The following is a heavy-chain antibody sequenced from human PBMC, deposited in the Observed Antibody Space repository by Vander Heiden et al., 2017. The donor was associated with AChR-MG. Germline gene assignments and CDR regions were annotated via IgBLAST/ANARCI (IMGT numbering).Heavy chain of an antibody. CDR2: IKSKTEGGTT. J-gene: IGHJ4*02. Sequence: EVQLVESGGGLVNPGGSLRLSCAASGFTLRNAWMSWVRQAPGKGREWVGRIKSKTEGGTTDYAATVKGRFTISRDDSKNTLYLQMNSLKTEDTAVYYCTTDRTFDWLLYWGQGTLVTVSS. CDR1: GFTLRNAW. CDR3: TTDRTFDWLLY. V-gene: IGHV3-15*01. D-gene: IGHD3-9*01.